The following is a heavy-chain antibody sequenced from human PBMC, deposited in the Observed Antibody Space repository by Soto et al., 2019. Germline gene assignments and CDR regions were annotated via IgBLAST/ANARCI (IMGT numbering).Heavy chain of an antibody. J-gene: IGHJ4*02. CDR3: AHTPTVTGGFDY. V-gene: IGHV2-5*02. CDR1: GFSLSTSGVG. CDR2: IYWDDDK. D-gene: IGHD4-17*01. Sequence: QITLKESGPTLVKPTQTLTLTCTFSGFSLSTSGVGVGWIRQPPGKALEWLALIYWDDDKRNSPSLKSRLIIXKXNAKNQVVLTMTNMDPVDTATYYCAHTPTVTGGFDYWGQGTLVTVSS.